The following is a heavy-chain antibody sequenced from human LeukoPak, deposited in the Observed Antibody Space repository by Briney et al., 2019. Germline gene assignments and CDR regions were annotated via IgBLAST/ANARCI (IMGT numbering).Heavy chain of an antibody. J-gene: IGHJ4*02. V-gene: IGHV3-30*02. CDR2: IQYDGSNE. Sequence: GGSLRLSCAASGFTFSSYGMHWVRQAPGKGLEGVAYIQYDGSNEQYADSVRGRFSISRDSSKNILYLQMNSLRAEDTAIYYCATYRQVLLPFESWGQGTLVTVSS. CDR3: ATYRQVLLPFES. CDR1: GFTFSSYG. D-gene: IGHD2-8*02.